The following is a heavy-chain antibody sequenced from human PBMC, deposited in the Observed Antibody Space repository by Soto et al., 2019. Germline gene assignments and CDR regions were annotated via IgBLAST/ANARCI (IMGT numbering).Heavy chain of an antibody. CDR1: GFTVSTNY. Sequence: GGSLRLSCVASGFTVSTNYMSWVRQTPGKGLEWVSVFYTGGDTYYAESVKGRFTISRDNSKNTLYLQMNSLGAEDTAVYYCARQVYGDYFDYWGQGTLVTVSS. D-gene: IGHD4-17*01. CDR3: ARQVYGDYFDY. V-gene: IGHV3-66*04. CDR2: FYTGGDT. J-gene: IGHJ4*02.